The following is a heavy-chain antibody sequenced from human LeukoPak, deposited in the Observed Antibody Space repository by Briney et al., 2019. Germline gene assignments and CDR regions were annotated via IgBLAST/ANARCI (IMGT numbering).Heavy chain of an antibody. CDR1: GYTFTSYY. CDR2: IIPIFGTA. J-gene: IGHJ6*02. V-gene: IGHV1-69*13. Sequence: ASVKVSCTASGYTFTSYYMHWVRQAPGQGLEWMGGIIPIFGTANYAQKFQGRVTITADESTSTAYMELSSLRSEDTAVYYCARPYCSSTSCYETYYYGMDVWGQGTTVTVSS. D-gene: IGHD2-2*01. CDR3: ARPYCSSTSCYETYYYGMDV.